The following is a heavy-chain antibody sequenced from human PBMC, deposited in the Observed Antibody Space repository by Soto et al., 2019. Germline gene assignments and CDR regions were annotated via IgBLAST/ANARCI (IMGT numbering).Heavy chain of an antibody. V-gene: IGHV4-30-4*01. Sequence: SETLPLTCTVSGGSISNGDYYWLLIRQPPGKGLEWIGYIYYSGSTYYNPSLKSRVTISVDTSKNQFSLKLSSVTAADTAVYYCARGLHSSGWYRAPYYYYGMDVWGQGTTVTVSS. J-gene: IGHJ6*02. CDR2: IYYSGST. CDR1: GGSISNGDYY. D-gene: IGHD6-19*01. CDR3: ARGLHSSGWYRAPYYYYGMDV.